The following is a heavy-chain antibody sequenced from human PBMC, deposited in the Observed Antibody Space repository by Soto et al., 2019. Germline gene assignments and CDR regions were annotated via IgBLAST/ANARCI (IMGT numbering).Heavy chain of an antibody. CDR2: INPNSGGT. Sequence: GASVKVSCKASGYTFTGYYMHWVRQAPGQGLGWMGWINPNSGGTNYAQKFQGWVTMTRDTSISTAYMELSRLRSDDTAAYYCPIAQPGSLSDKPYSYSYGLEVWGKSSTVTISS. CDR3: PIAQPGSLSDKPYSYSYGLEV. CDR1: GYTFTGYY. D-gene: IGHD3-3*01. J-gene: IGHJ6*01. V-gene: IGHV1-2*04.